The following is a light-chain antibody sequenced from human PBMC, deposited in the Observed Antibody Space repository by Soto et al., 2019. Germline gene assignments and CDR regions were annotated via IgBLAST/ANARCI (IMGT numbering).Light chain of an antibody. CDR3: QQSNNWPPLT. V-gene: IGKV3-15*01. Sequence: EIVMTQSPATLSVSPGEIATLSCRASQSVSSSYLAWYQQKPGQPPRLLIYGVSTRATGVPARFSGSGSETDFSLTISSLQIEDFALYYCQQSNNWPPLTFGGGTKVDIK. J-gene: IGKJ4*01. CDR1: QSVSSSY. CDR2: GVS.